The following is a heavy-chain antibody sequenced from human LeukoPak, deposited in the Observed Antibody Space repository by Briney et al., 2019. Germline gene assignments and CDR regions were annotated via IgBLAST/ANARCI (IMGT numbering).Heavy chain of an antibody. CDR1: GDSVSNKRVA. J-gene: IGHJ5*02. CDR2: TYYRSQWYN. Sequence: KPSQILSLTCAISGDSVSNKRVAWNWIRQSPSRGLEWLGRTYYRSQWYNDYAVSVQSRIAINPDTSKNQFSLQLNSVTPEDTAVYYCARTEFLQQVKWFEPWGQGILVTVSS. CDR3: ARTEFLQQVKWFEP. D-gene: IGHD6-13*01. V-gene: IGHV6-1*01.